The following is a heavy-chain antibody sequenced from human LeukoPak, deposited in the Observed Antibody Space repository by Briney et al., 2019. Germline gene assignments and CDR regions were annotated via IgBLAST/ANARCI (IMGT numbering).Heavy chain of an antibody. V-gene: IGHV1-69*13. Sequence: SVKVSCKASGGTFSSYAISWVRQAPGQGLEWMGGIIPIFGTANYAQKFQGRVTITADESTSTAYMELRSLRSDDTAVYYCARDGEYCSSTSCYYLRDAFDIWGQGTMVTVSS. CDR1: GGTFSSYA. CDR2: IIPIFGTA. J-gene: IGHJ3*02. D-gene: IGHD2-2*01. CDR3: ARDGEYCSSTSCYYLRDAFDI.